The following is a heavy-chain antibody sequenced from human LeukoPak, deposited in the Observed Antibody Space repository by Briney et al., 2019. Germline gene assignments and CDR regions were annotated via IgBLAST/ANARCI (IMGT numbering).Heavy chain of an antibody. CDR2: ISSSGSTI. Sequence: GGSLRLSCAASGFTFSSYEMNWVRQAPGKGLEWVSYISSSGSTIYYADSVKGRFTISRDNAKNSLYLQMNSLRAEDMAVYYCARAKDGYNLDYWGQGTLVTVSS. V-gene: IGHV3-48*03. CDR1: GFTFSSYE. CDR3: ARAKDGYNLDY. D-gene: IGHD5-24*01. J-gene: IGHJ4*02.